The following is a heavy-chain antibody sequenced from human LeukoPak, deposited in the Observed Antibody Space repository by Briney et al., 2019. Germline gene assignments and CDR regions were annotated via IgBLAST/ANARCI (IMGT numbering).Heavy chain of an antibody. CDR3: ARGEYYYDSSLPLSFDY. Sequence: GGSLRLSCAASGFTFSNYAMSWVRQTPGKGLEWVSSISSSGASTYYADSVKGRFTISRDNSKNTLSPQMNSLRAEDTAVYYCARGEYYYDSSLPLSFDYWGQGTLVTVSS. CDR1: GFTFSNYA. CDR2: ISSSGAST. V-gene: IGHV3-23*01. J-gene: IGHJ4*02. D-gene: IGHD3-22*01.